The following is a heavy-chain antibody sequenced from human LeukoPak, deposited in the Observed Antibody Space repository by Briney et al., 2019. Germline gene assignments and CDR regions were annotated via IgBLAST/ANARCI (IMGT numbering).Heavy chain of an antibody. D-gene: IGHD6-13*01. Sequence: ASVKVSCKASGYTFTSYYMHWVRQAPGQGLEWMVIINPSGGSTSYAQKFQGRVTMTRDTSTSTVYMELSSLRSEDTAVYYCARVAAAGTKDFQHWGQGTLVTVSS. J-gene: IGHJ1*01. V-gene: IGHV1-46*01. CDR3: ARVAAAGTKDFQH. CDR2: INPSGGST. CDR1: GYTFTSYY.